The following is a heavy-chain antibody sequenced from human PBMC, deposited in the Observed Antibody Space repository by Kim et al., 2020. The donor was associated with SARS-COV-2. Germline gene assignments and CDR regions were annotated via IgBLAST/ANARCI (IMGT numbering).Heavy chain of an antibody. V-gene: IGHV5-10-1*01. CDR2: IDPSDSYT. J-gene: IGHJ6*02. D-gene: IGHD3-22*01. Sequence: GESLKISCKGSGYSFTSYWISWVRQMPGKGLEWMGRIDPSDSYTNYSPSFQGHVTISADKSISTAYLQWSSLKASDTAMYYCVLDVVVNPYYYYGMDVWGQGTTVTVSS. CDR3: VLDVVVNPYYYYGMDV. CDR1: GYSFTSYW.